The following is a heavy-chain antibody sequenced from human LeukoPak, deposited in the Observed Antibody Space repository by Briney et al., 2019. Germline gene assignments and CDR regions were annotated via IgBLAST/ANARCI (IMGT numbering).Heavy chain of an antibody. CDR1: GGTFSSYA. Sequence: SVKVSCKASGGTFSSYAISWVRQAPGQGLEWMGRIIPILGIANYAQKFQGRVTITADKSTSTAYMELSSLRSEDTAVYYCARDLLTVVRGVIIAPCDYWGQGTLVTVSS. J-gene: IGHJ4*02. CDR3: ARDLLTVVRGVIIAPCDY. CDR2: IIPILGIA. V-gene: IGHV1-69*04. D-gene: IGHD3-10*01.